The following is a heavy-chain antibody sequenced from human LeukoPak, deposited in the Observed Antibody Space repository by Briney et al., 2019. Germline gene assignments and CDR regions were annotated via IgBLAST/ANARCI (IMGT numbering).Heavy chain of an antibody. V-gene: IGHV3-30*03. D-gene: IGHD3-3*01. Sequence: GGFLRLSCAPSGFTFSRHGMHWVRQAPGKGLEWVAIISNDGSRKYYAHSVEGRFTISRDNSKNTLYLQMDSLRAEDTAVYYCARDRAWNYFDYWGQGTLVTVSS. CDR2: ISNDGSRK. CDR1: GFTFSRHG. CDR3: ARDRAWNYFDY. J-gene: IGHJ4*02.